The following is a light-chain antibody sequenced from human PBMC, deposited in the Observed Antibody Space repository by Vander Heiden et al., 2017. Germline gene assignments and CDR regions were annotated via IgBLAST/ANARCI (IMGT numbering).Light chain of an antibody. CDR2: KAS. J-gene: IGKJ1*01. V-gene: IGKV1-5*03. CDR1: QSFSSW. Sequence: DIQMTQSPSTLSASVGDRVTITCWASQSFSSWLAWYQQKPGKAPNLLIYKASTLESGVPSRFSGSGSGTEFTLTISSLQPDDFATYYCQQYNTYWTFGQGTKVEIK. CDR3: QQYNTYWT.